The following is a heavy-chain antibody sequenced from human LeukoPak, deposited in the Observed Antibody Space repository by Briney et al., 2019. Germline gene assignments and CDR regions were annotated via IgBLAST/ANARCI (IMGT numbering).Heavy chain of an antibody. D-gene: IGHD3-10*01. V-gene: IGHV4-34*01. CDR2: INHSGST. Sequence: WETLSLTCAVYGGSFSGYSWSWIRQPPGKGLEWIGEINHSGSTNYYPSLDSPVTTSVHPSNNQFSLKLSSVTAADTAVHYCARGGARGSLGYWGQGTLVTVSS. CDR1: GGSFSGYS. J-gene: IGHJ4*02. CDR3: ARGGARGSLGY.